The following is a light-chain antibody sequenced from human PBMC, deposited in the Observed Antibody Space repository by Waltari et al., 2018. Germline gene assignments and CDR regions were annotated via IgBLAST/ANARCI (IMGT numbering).Light chain of an antibody. CDR2: GNS. CDR1: SSNIGAGYD. J-gene: IGLJ2*01. Sequence: QSVLTQPPSVSGAPGQRVTISCTGSSSNIGAGYDVHWYQQLPGTAPKLLIYGNSNRPSGVPDRCSGSKSCTSASLAITGLQAEDEADYYCQSYDSSLSGSVVGGGTKLTVL. V-gene: IGLV1-40*01. CDR3: QSYDSSLSGSV.